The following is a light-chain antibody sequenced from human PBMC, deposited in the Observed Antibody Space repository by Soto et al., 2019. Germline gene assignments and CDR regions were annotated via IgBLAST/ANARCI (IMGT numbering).Light chain of an antibody. V-gene: IGLV2-8*01. CDR2: EDS. CDR3: GSYAGSNNWV. Sequence: QSALTQSPSASGSPGQSVTISCTGTSSDVGNYKYVSWYQQHPGKAPKLMIYEDSKRPSGVPDRFSGSKSGNTASLTVSGVQAEDERDYYCGSYAGSNNWVFGGGTKLTVL. J-gene: IGLJ3*02. CDR1: SSDVGNYKY.